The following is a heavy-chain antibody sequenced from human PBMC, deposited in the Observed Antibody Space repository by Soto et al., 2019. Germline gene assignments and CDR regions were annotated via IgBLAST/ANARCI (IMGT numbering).Heavy chain of an antibody. CDR2: ITSSGSYV. D-gene: IGHD3-3*02. CDR3: VKDEGIEAMDV. V-gene: IGHV3-21*01. CDR1: GFTFSMNT. J-gene: IGHJ6*02. Sequence: PGGSLRLSCVTSGFTFSMNTMKWARHAPGKGLEWVASITSSGSYVYYADSVKGRFSASRDNAKNSLSLQMDSLRPDDTAIYFCVKDEGIEAMDVWGQGTTVTVSS.